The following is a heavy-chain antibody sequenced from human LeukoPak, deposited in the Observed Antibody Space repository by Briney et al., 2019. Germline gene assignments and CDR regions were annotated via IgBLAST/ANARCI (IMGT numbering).Heavy chain of an antibody. J-gene: IGHJ3*02. CDR1: GDSISSNSVT. Sequence: SQTLSLTCAISGDSISSNSVTWNWIRQSPSRGLEWLGSTFYRSKWYNDYAVSVKSRITITPDTTKNQFSLQLNSVTPEDTAVYYCAREAMVRGALDAFDIWGQGTMVTVSS. CDR3: AREAMVRGALDAFDI. D-gene: IGHD3-10*01. V-gene: IGHV6-1*01. CDR2: TFYRSKWYN.